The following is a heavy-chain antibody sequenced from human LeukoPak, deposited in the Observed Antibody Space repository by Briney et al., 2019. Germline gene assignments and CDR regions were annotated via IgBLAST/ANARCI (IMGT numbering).Heavy chain of an antibody. J-gene: IGHJ5*02. V-gene: IGHV1-2*02. CDR2: INPNSGGT. CDR3: ARGGPSLYSGSLLNDWFDP. CDR1: GYTFTGYY. D-gene: IGHD1-26*01. Sequence: ASVKVSFKASGYTFTGYYMHWVRQAAGQGLEWMGWINPNSGGTNYAQKFQGRVTMTRDTSISTAYMELSRLRSDDTAVYYCARGGPSLYSGSLLNDWFDPWGQGTLVTVSS.